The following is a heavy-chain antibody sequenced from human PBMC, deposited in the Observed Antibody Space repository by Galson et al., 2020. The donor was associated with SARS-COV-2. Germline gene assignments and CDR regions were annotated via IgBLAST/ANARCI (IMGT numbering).Heavy chain of an antibody. CDR1: GFTFNSYW. CDR3: ARGDMGNDYFDY. CDR2: IYSEGSST. Sequence: GGSLRLSCAASGFTFNSYWMHWVRQAPGKGLVWVSRIYSEGSSTSYADSVKGRFTISGDNAKNTLYLQMNSLRAEDTAVYYCARGDMGNDYFDYWGQGTLVTVSS. J-gene: IGHJ4*02. D-gene: IGHD7-27*01. V-gene: IGHV3-74*01.